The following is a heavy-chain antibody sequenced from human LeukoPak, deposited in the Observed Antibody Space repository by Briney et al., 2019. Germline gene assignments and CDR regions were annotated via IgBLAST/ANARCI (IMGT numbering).Heavy chain of an antibody. D-gene: IGHD3-10*01. CDR1: GGSISSGSYC. CDR2: IYTSRST. Sequence: SQTLSLTCTVPGGSISSGSYCCSWLRQPAGKGLEWTGRIYTSRSTNYKPSLNSRVTISVDTSKNQSSLKLSSVTAADTAVYYCATVMVRGVDGSDAFDIWGQGTMVTVSS. V-gene: IGHV4-61*02. CDR3: ATVMVRGVDGSDAFDI. J-gene: IGHJ3*02.